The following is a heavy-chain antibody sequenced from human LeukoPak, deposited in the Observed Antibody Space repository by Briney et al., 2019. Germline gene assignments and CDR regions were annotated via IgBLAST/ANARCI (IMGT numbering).Heavy chain of an antibody. CDR2: IHPSGSP. J-gene: IGHJ4*02. CDR1: GGSFSGYY. Sequence: SQTLSLTCAVYGGSFSGYYSSWIRHPPGDVREWVGSIHPSGSPNYNPSLRSGVTISVDTSKNQFSLKRSAVTLADTAVYYCARGHPDTAMGPFDYWGQGTLVTVSP. CDR3: ARGHPDTAMGPFDY. D-gene: IGHD5-18*01. V-gene: IGHV4-34*01.